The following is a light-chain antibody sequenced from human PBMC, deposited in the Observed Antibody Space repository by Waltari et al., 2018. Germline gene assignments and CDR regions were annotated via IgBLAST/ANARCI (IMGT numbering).Light chain of an antibody. Sequence: QTVVTQEPSLSVSPGGTVTLTCALSSGSLSTTSYATGYQQTPGQAPRTLVYKANARSSGVPERFSGSILGNTAALTITGAQADDESDYYCALYMGSGIWVFGGGTRLTVL. J-gene: IGLJ3*02. CDR1: SGSLSTTSY. CDR3: ALYMGSGIWV. CDR2: KAN. V-gene: IGLV8-61*01.